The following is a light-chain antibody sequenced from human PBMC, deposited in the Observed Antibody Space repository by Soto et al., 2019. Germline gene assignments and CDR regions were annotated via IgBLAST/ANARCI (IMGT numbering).Light chain of an antibody. J-gene: IGLJ1*01. V-gene: IGLV1-40*01. CDR3: QSYDSTLSARYV. CDR2: GNI. CDR1: SSNIGAGYD. Sequence: QSVLTQPPSVSGAPGQRVTISCTGSSSNIGAGYDVHWYQQRPGTAPKLLIFGNINRPSGVPDRFSGSKSGTSASLAITGLQAEYEGDYYGQSYDSTLSARYVVGTGTKLTVL.